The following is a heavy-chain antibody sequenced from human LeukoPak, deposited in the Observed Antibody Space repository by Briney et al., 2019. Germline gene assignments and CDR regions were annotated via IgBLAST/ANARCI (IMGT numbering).Heavy chain of an antibody. V-gene: IGHV4-38-2*01. J-gene: IGHJ4*02. CDR3: ARRGATIDY. Sequence: SETLSLTCAVSGYSISSGYYWGWIRQPPGKGLEWIGSIYHSGSTYYNPSLKSRVTISVDTSKNQFSLKLSSVTAADTAVYYFARRGATIDYWRQGTLATVSS. CDR2: IYHSGST. CDR1: GYSISSGYY. D-gene: IGHD1-26*01.